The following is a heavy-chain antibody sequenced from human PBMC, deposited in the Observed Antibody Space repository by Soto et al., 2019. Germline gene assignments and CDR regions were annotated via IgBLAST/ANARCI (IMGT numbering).Heavy chain of an antibody. V-gene: IGHV1-3*01. Sequence: ASVKVSCKASGYTFTSYAMHWVRQAPGQRLEWMGWINAGNGNTKYSQKFQGRVTITRDTSASTAYMELSSLRSEDTAVYYCARARGGWLVNHYYYGMDVWGQGTTVTVSS. CDR3: ARARGGWLVNHYYYGMDV. CDR1: GYTFTSYA. CDR2: INAGNGNT. D-gene: IGHD6-19*01. J-gene: IGHJ6*02.